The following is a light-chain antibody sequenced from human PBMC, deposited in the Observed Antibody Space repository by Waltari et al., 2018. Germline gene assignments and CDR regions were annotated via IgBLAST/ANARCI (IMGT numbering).Light chain of an antibody. V-gene: IGLV2-8*01. CDR3: TSNAGSNNYV. CDR1: SSDVGAYNY. CDR2: EVN. J-gene: IGLJ1*01. Sequence: QSSLTQPPSASGSLGQMLTISCTGTSSDVGAYNYVSWYQQHPGTAPKLIIYEVNNLPSGVPERFSGFKCGNTASLIISGLQAEDGGDYYCTSNAGSNNYVFGTGTEVTVL.